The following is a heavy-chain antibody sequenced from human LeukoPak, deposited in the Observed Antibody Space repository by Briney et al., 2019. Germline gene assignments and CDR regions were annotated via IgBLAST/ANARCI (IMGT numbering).Heavy chain of an antibody. Sequence: GGTPRLSCEASGFTFSTYGINWVRQAPGKGLEWVSAISGSGGSTYYADSVKGRFTISRDNSKNTLWLQMNSLKGEDTAVYYCANDLKATMVRGVIRYDYWGQGTLVTVSS. CDR1: GFTFSTYG. D-gene: IGHD3-10*01. CDR2: ISGSGGST. CDR3: ANDLKATMVRGVIRYDY. V-gene: IGHV3-23*01. J-gene: IGHJ4*02.